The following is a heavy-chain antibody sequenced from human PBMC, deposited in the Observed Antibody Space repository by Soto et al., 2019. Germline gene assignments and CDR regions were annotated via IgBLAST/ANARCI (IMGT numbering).Heavy chain of an antibody. CDR3: ARGLGSSGLGWFDP. D-gene: IGHD6-19*01. CDR2: IIPIFGTA. J-gene: IGHJ5*02. Sequence: QVQLVQSGAEVKKPGSSVKVSCKASVGTFSSYAISWVRQAPGQGLEWMGGIIPIFGTANYAQKFQGRVTXXAXEXXSTAYMELSSLRSEDTAVYYCARGLGSSGLGWFDPWGQGTLVTVSS. CDR1: VGTFSSYA. V-gene: IGHV1-69*12.